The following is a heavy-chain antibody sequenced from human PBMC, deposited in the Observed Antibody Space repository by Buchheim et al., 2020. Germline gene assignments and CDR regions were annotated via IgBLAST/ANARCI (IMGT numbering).Heavy chain of an antibody. CDR2: ISGSGSST. D-gene: IGHD1-1*01. J-gene: IGHJ2*01. CDR1: EFTFITSS. Sequence: EVHLLESGGGLVQPGGSLRLSCVASEFTFITSSMSWVRRAPGKGLEWVSAISGSGSSTYYADSVKGRFTISRDNSKNTLYLEMNSRRAEDTAVYYCAKDREHWYFDLWGRGTL. CDR3: AKDREHWYFDL. V-gene: IGHV3-23*01.